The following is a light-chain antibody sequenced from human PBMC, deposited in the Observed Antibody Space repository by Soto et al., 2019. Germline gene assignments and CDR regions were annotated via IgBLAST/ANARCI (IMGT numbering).Light chain of an antibody. J-gene: IGLJ1*01. V-gene: IGLV1-40*01. Sequence: QSVLTQPPSVSGAPGQRVTISCTGSSCNSGAGYDVHWYQQLPGTAPKLLIYGNSNRPSGVPDRFSGSKSGTSASLAITGLQAEDEADYYCQSYDSSLSGSYVYGTGTKVTVL. CDR1: SCNSGAGYD. CDR3: QSYDSSLSGSYV. CDR2: GNS.